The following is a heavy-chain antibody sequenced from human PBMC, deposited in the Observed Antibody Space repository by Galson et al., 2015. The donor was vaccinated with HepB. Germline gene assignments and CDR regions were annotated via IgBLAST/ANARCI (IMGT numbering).Heavy chain of an antibody. Sequence: PALVKPTQTLTLTCTFSGFSLSTSGVGVGWIRQPPGKALEWLALLYWNDDKRYSPSLKSRLTITKDTSKNQVVLTMTNMDPVDTATYYCAHSPYSSSSVGMDVWGQGTTVTVSS. D-gene: IGHD6-6*01. V-gene: IGHV2-5*01. J-gene: IGHJ6*02. CDR2: LYWNDDK. CDR1: GFSLSTSGVG. CDR3: AHSPYSSSSVGMDV.